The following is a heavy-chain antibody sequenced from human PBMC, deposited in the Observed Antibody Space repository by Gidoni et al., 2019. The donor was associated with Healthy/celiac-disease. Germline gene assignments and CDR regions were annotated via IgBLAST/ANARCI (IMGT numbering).Heavy chain of an antibody. Sequence: QVQLVQSGAEVKKPGSSVKVSCKASGGTFSSYTISWVRQAPGQGLEWMGRIIPLLGIANYAQKFQGRVTITADKSTSTAYMELSSLRSEDTAVYYCARNSGSYPDAFDIWGQGTMVTVSS. CDR2: IIPLLGIA. CDR3: ARNSGSYPDAFDI. J-gene: IGHJ3*02. D-gene: IGHD1-26*01. V-gene: IGHV1-69*02. CDR1: GGTFSSYT.